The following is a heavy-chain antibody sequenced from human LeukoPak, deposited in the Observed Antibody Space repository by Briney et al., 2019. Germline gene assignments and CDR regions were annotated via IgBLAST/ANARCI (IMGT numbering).Heavy chain of an antibody. V-gene: IGHV3-21*01. D-gene: IGHD1-7*01. J-gene: IGHJ4*02. Sequence: GGSLRLSCAASEFTFSSYSMNWVRQAPGKGLEWVSSISYNSGSIFYAASVKGRFTISRDNAKNSLVLQMSSLRAEDTAVYYCARGGTNTRYFDYWGQGTLVTVSS. CDR2: ISYNSGSI. CDR1: EFTFSSYS. CDR3: ARGGTNTRYFDY.